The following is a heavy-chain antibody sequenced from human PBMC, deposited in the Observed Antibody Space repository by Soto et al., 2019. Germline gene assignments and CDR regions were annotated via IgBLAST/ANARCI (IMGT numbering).Heavy chain of an antibody. CDR1: GGTFSTYS. Sequence: QVQLVQSGAEVKKPGSSVKVSCKDSGGTFSTYSMFWVRQAPGQGLEWMGRIIPMLGIANYAQRFQDRVTITADKSTATAYMELSSLRSEDTALYYCTIGSWSGEVFDIWARGQWSPSLQ. D-gene: IGHD2-21*01. V-gene: IGHV1-69*02. CDR3: TIGSWSGEVFDI. CDR2: IIPMLGIA. J-gene: IGHJ3*02.